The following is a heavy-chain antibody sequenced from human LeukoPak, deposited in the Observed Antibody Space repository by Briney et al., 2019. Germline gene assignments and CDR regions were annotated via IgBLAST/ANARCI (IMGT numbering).Heavy chain of an antibody. V-gene: IGHV4-4*07. CDR1: GGSISSYY. Sequence: PSETLSLTCTVSGGSISSYYWSWIRQPAGKGLEWIGRIYTSGSTNYNPSLKSRVTMSVDTSKNQFSLKLSSVTAADTAVYYCARDSSSSSKRYYYYYMDVWGKGTTVTVSS. CDR2: IYTSGST. D-gene: IGHD6-6*01. J-gene: IGHJ6*03. CDR3: ARDSSSSSKRYYYYYMDV.